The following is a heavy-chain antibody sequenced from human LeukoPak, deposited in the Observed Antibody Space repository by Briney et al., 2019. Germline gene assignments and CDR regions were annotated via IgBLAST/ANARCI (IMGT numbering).Heavy chain of an antibody. V-gene: IGHV3-23*01. CDR1: GFTFSSYA. CDR3: AKRDYGSGSYPFDY. CDR2: ISGSGGST. J-gene: IGHJ4*02. D-gene: IGHD3-10*01. Sequence: GGSLRLSCAASGFTFSSYAMSWVRQAPGKGLEWVSAISGSGGSTYYADSVKGRFTISRGNSKNTLYLQMNSLRAEDTAVYYCAKRDYGSGSYPFDYWGQGTLVTVSS.